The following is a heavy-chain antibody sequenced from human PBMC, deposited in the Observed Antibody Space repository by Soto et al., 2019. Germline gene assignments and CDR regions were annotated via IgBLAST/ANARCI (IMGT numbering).Heavy chain of an antibody. CDR3: AKAKDLAARPGEPGPFDY. CDR1: GFTFSSYA. Sequence: VQLLESGGGLVQPGGSLRLSCAASGFTFSSYAMSWVRQAPGKGLEWVSAISGSGGSIYYADSVKGRFTISRDNSKNTLYLQMNSLRAEDTAVYYCAKAKDLAARPGEPGPFDYWGQGTLVTVSS. D-gene: IGHD6-6*01. CDR2: ISGSGGSI. V-gene: IGHV3-23*01. J-gene: IGHJ4*02.